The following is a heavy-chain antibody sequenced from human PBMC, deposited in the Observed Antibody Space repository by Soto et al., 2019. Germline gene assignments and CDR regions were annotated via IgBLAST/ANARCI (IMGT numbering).Heavy chain of an antibody. V-gene: IGHV3-9*01. CDR1: GFTFDDFA. CDR2: ISWNSGNI. CDR3: AKDMGNYGDFDAMDV. Sequence: LRLSCAASGFTFDDFAMHWVRQAPGKGLEWVSGISWNSGNIGYADSVKGRFTISRDNAKKSLYLQMNSLRAEDTALYYCAKDMGNYGDFDAMDVWGQGTTVTVSS. J-gene: IGHJ6*02. D-gene: IGHD4-17*01.